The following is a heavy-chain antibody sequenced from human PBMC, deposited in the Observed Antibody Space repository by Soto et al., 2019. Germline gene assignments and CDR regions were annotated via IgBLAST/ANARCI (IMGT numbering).Heavy chain of an antibody. D-gene: IGHD5-12*01. CDR1: GYSISSGYY. V-gene: IGHV4-38-2*02. Sequence: SETLSLTCAVSGYSISSGYYWGWIRQPPGKGLEWIGSIYHSGSTYYNPSLKNRATMSIDTSKNQFSLKLSSVTAADTAVYYCARDVVATILDVWGQGTTVTVSS. CDR2: IYHSGST. CDR3: ARDVVATILDV. J-gene: IGHJ6*02.